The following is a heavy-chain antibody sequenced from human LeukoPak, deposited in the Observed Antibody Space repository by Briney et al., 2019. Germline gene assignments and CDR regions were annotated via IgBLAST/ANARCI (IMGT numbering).Heavy chain of an antibody. CDR3: AREFLELLWFGELLNWFDP. V-gene: IGHV3-7*01. J-gene: IGHJ5*02. Sequence: GGSLRLSCAAPGFTFSSYAMSWVRQAPGKGLEWVANIKRDGSEKYYVDSVKGRFTISRDNAKNSLYLQMNSLRAEDTAVYYCAREFLELLWFGELLNWFDPWGQGTLVTVSS. D-gene: IGHD3-10*01. CDR1: GFTFSSYA. CDR2: IKRDGSEK.